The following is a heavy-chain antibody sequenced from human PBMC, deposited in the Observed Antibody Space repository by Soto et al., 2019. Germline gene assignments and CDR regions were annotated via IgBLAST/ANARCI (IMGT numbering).Heavy chain of an antibody. D-gene: IGHD6-13*01. J-gene: IGHJ6*02. CDR2: IYWNDDR. CDR1: GISLSSGVVG. CDR3: AHRLPGPSGYGV. V-gene: IGHV2-5*01. Sequence: QITLKESGPTLVKPTQTLTLTCTYSGISLSSGVVGVGWIRQAPGEALEWLVLIYWNDDRYFNPSLRHRLTITRDTSKNQVVLTMTNMDPVDTATYYCAHRLPGPSGYGVWGQGNTVTVSS.